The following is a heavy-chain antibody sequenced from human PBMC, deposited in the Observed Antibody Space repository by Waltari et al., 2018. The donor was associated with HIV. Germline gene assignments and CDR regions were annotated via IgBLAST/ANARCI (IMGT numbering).Heavy chain of an antibody. Sequence: QVQLVQSGAEVKKPGSSVEVSCKASGGTFSSYAISWVRQAPGQGLEWMGGIIPIFGTANYGQKFQGRVTITAGESTSTAYMGLSSLRSEDTVVYYCARKDYYDTTGYSYFDYWGQGTLVTVSS. CDR2: IIPIFGTA. D-gene: IGHD3-22*01. CDR3: ARKDYYDTTGYSYFDY. V-gene: IGHV1-69*01. CDR1: GGTFSSYA. J-gene: IGHJ4*02.